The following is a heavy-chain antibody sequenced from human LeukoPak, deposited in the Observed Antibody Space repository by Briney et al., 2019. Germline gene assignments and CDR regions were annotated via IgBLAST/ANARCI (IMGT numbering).Heavy chain of an antibody. CDR3: ARHVVAVGFDY. CDR1: GFTFRHYA. D-gene: IGHD3-22*01. CDR2: ISGSDVST. V-gene: IGHV3-23*01. Sequence: GGSLRLSCVASGFTFRHYAMSWVRQAPGKGLEWVSSISGSDVSTYYAESVKGRFTISRDNAKNSLYLQMNSLRVEDTAVYYCARHVVAVGFDYWGQGTLVTVSS. J-gene: IGHJ4*02.